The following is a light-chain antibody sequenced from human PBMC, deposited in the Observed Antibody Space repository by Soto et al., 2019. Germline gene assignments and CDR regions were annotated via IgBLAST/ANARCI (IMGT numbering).Light chain of an antibody. J-gene: IGLJ1*01. CDR1: SSDVGGFDY. CDR3: SSYSSTRVPYV. V-gene: IGLV2-14*01. CDR2: DVS. Sequence: QSALTQPASVSGSLGRSITISRTGTSSDVGGFDYVSWFQQYPGKAPKLIIYDVSYRPSGLSDRFSGSKSGNTASLTISGLQADDEADYYCSSYSSTRVPYVFGTGTKVTVL.